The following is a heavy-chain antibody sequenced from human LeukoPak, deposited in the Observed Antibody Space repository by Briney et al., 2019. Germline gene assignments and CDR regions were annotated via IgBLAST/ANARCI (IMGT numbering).Heavy chain of an antibody. D-gene: IGHD6-13*01. CDR2: IYTSGST. V-gene: IGHV4-61*02. CDR3: AREEAAAGTTSFDY. CDR1: GGSISSGSYY. J-gene: IGHJ4*02. Sequence: SETLSLTCTVSGGSISSGSYYWSWIRQPAGKGLEWIGRIYTSGSTNYNPSLKSRVTISVDTSKNQFSLKLSSVTAADTAVYYCAREEAAAGTTSFDYWGQGTLVTVSS.